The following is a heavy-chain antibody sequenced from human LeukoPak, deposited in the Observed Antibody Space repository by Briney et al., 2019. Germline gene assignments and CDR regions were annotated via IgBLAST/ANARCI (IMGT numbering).Heavy chain of an antibody. V-gene: IGHV3-23*01. CDR3: AKVRGSGSYYRRGYFDY. D-gene: IGHD3-10*01. J-gene: IGHJ4*02. CDR1: GFAFSSYA. Sequence: GGSLRLSRAASGFAFSSYAMSWVRQAPGKGLEWVSAISGSGGSTYYADSVKGRFTISRDNSKNTLYLQMNSLRAEDTAVYYCAKVRGSGSYYRRGYFDYWGQGTLVTVSS. CDR2: ISGSGGST.